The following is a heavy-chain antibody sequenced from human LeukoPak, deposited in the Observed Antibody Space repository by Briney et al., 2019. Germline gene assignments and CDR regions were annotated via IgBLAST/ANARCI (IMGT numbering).Heavy chain of an antibody. CDR1: GYSISSGYY. D-gene: IGHD4-17*01. V-gene: IGHV4-38-2*01. CDR2: IYHSGST. Sequence: SETLSLTCAVSGYSISSGYYWGWIRQPPGKGLDWIGSIYHSGSTYYNPSLKSRVTISVDTSKNQFSLKLSSVTAADTAVYYCARLSLNGDYAWYWGQGTLVTVSS. J-gene: IGHJ4*02. CDR3: ARLSLNGDYAWY.